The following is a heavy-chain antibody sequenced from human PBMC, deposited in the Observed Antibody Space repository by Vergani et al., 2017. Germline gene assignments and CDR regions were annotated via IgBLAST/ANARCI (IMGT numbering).Heavy chain of an antibody. CDR3: PRMGCYDEGDAFRIGYFDS. J-gene: IGHJ4*02. V-gene: IGHV4-31*03. CDR2: IYSTGST. CDR1: GYSISSGVYY. D-gene: IGHD2-2*01. Sequence: QVQLQESGPGLVKPSQTLSLTCSVSGYSISSGVYYWNWLRQHPGQGLEWIGYIYSTGSTHHNPSLRRRINMSVDTSKNQFSLKLNSVTAADTAMYYCPRMGCYDEGDAFRIGYFDSWGPGILVTVSS.